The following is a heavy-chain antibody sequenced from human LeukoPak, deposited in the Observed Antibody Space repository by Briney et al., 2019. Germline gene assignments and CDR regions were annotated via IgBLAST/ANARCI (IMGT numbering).Heavy chain of an antibody. J-gene: IGHJ3*02. CDR2: ISGSGGST. V-gene: IGHV3-23*01. D-gene: IGHD2-15*01. CDR3: AGCPDAFDI. CDR1: GFTFSNYA. Sequence: GGSLRLSCAASGFTFSNYAMSWVRQAPGKGLEWVSGISGSGGSTYYADSVKGRFTISRDKSKNTLYLQMNSLRAEDTAVYYCAGCPDAFDIWGQGTMVTVSS.